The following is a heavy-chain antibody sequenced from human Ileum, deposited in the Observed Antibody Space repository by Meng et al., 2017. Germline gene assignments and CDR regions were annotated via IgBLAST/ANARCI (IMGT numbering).Heavy chain of an antibody. J-gene: IGHJ4*02. CDR3: TRGGFGYSVPFDF. Sequence: QVQLQESGPGLVKPSQTLSLTCRVSGASLSTGRYYWGWIRQQPGKGLEWIGYSYYDGSSYYNPSLKSRPIISLDASKSQFSLRLTSMTAADTAIYYCTRGGFGYSVPFDFWGQGTLVTVSS. CDR1: GASLSTGRYY. V-gene: IGHV4-31*03. D-gene: IGHD5/OR15-5a*01. CDR2: SYYDGSS.